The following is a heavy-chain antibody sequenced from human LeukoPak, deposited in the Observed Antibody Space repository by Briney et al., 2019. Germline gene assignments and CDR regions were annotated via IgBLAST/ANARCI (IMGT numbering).Heavy chain of an antibody. Sequence: ASVKVSCKASGYTFTSYGISWVRQAPGQGLEWMGWISAYNGNTNYAQKLQGRVTMTTDTSTSTAYMELRGLRSDDTAVYYCARDRDYYYDSSGYYYYWGQGTLVTVSS. V-gene: IGHV1-18*01. CDR2: ISAYNGNT. CDR1: GYTFTSYG. J-gene: IGHJ4*02. CDR3: ARDRDYYYDSSGYYYY. D-gene: IGHD3-22*01.